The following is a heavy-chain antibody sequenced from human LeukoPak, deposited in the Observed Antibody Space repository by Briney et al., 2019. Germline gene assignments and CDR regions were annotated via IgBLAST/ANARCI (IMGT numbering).Heavy chain of an antibody. J-gene: IGHJ6*02. CDR3: AREDPRTKVPEGMDV. Sequence: PSETLSLTCSVSGGSIRSYYWSWARQPPGKGLEWIGLVYHSGGANYNLSLKSRVTISVDTSKNQFSLKLNSVTAADTAVYYCAREDPRTKVPEGMDVWGQGTTVTVSS. CDR2: VYHSGGA. D-gene: IGHD4/OR15-4a*01. CDR1: GGSIRSYY. V-gene: IGHV4-59*01.